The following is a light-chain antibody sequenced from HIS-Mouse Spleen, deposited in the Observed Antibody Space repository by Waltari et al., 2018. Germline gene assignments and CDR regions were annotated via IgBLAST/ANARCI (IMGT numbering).Light chain of an antibody. CDR3: QTWGTGIQGV. V-gene: IGLV4-69*01. CDR2: LNSDGSH. Sequence: QLVLTQSPSASASLGSSVKLTSTLSRGHSSYAIACHQQQPEKGPRYLMKLNSDGSHSKGDGIPDRFSGSSSGAERYLTISSLQSEDEADYYCQTWGTGIQGVFGGGTKLTVL. CDR1: RGHSSYA. J-gene: IGLJ3*02.